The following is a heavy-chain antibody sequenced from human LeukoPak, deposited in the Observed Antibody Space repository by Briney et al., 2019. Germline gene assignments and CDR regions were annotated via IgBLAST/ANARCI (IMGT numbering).Heavy chain of an antibody. V-gene: IGHV3-7*01. Sequence: PGGSLRLSCAASGFSFSSYWMGWVRQAPGKGLEWVANIKQDGSEKYYVDSVKGRFTISRDNAKNSLYLQVNSLRAEDTAVYYCASNQLLSGYYYYYMDVRGKGTTVTVSS. J-gene: IGHJ6*03. CDR3: ASNQLLSGYYYYYMDV. CDR2: IKQDGSEK. D-gene: IGHD2-2*01. CDR1: GFSFSSYW.